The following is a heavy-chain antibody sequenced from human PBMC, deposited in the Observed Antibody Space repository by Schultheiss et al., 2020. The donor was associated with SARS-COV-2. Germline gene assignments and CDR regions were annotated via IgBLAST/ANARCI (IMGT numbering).Heavy chain of an antibody. D-gene: IGHD5-18*01. CDR2: TSGSGKTT. CDR3: AKSPPLVTAYFDD. J-gene: IGHJ4*02. Sequence: GGSLRLSCAAPGLIFKNYAMTWVRLAPGKGLEWVPTTSGSGKTTYYADSVKGRFTISRDNSKNTVYLQMDSLGAEDTAAYFCAKSPPLVTAYFDDWGQGTLVTVSS. V-gene: IGHV3-23*01. CDR1: GLIFKNYA.